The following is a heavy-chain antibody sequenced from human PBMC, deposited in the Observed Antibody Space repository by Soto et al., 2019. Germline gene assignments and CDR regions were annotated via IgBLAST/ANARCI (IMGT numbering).Heavy chain of an antibody. Sequence: VQLVQSGAEMKKPGSSVRVSCKASGGSFNGYFITWVRQAPGQGLEWVGRVIPMHGSESHARKFGDRITLTPDPLTNTAFLDLSSLQSEHTAVYYSATRLPTSGYRRYIDVAGKGTKVTVSS. J-gene: IGHJ6*03. CDR1: GGSFNGYF. V-gene: IGHV1-69*08. CDR3: ATRLPTSGYRRYIDV. CDR2: VIPMHGSE. D-gene: IGHD2-2*03.